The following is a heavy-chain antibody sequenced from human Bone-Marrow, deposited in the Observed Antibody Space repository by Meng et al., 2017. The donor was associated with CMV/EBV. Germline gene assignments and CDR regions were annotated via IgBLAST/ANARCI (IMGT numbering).Heavy chain of an antibody. Sequence: LSRPVSAGSISRSSYYWGWIRQPPGKGLEWIGSIYYSGSTYYNPSLKSRVTISVDTSKNQFSLKLSSVTAADTAVYYCARGGPTIVVVPAARRGWFDPWGQGTLVTVSS. CDR3: ARGGPTIVVVPAARRGWFDP. V-gene: IGHV4-39*07. D-gene: IGHD2-2*01. J-gene: IGHJ5*02. CDR1: AGSISRSSYY. CDR2: IYYSGST.